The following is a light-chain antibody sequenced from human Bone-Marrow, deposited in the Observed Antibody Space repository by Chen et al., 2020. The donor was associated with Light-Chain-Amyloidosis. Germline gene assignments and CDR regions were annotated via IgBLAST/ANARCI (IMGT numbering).Light chain of an antibody. J-gene: IGLJ3*02. CDR2: DSN. Sequence: QSALTQPPSLSAAPGQHVTISCSGSSSNIGNNYVSWYQQLPGTAPKLLIYDSNKRPSGIPDRFSGTQSRTSAALGITGLQTGDEADYYCGAWDISLSGRVFGGGTRLTVL. CDR3: GAWDISLSGRV. CDR1: SSNIGNNY. V-gene: IGLV1-51*01.